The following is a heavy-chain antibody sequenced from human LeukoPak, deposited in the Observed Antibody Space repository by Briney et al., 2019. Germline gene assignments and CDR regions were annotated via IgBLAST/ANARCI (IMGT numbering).Heavy chain of an antibody. CDR1: GFPFSSYA. V-gene: IGHV3-23*01. CDR2: ITNSGGTT. Sequence: GGSLRLSCAASGFPFSSYAMSWVRQAPGKGLEWVSPITNSGGTTYYADSAKGRFTISRDNSKNTLYLQMNSLRAEDTAVYYCAKGASYFDYWGQGTLVTVSS. J-gene: IGHJ4*02. CDR3: AKGASYFDY.